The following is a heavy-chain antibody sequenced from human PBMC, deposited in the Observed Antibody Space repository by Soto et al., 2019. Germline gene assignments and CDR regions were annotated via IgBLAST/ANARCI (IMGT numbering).Heavy chain of an antibody. Sequence: SETLSLTCAVYGGSFSGYYWSWIRQPPGKGLEWIGEINHSGSTNYNPSLKSRVTISVDTSKNQFSLKLSSVTAADTAVYYCARASTRGIFGLDYWGQGTLVTVSS. CDR1: GGSFSGYY. CDR3: ARASTRGIFGLDY. V-gene: IGHV4-34*01. J-gene: IGHJ4*02. D-gene: IGHD3-3*01. CDR2: INHSGST.